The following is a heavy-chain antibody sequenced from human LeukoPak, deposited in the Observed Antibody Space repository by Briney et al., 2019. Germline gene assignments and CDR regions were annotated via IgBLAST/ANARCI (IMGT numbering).Heavy chain of an antibody. V-gene: IGHV1-18*01. D-gene: IGHD3-22*01. Sequence: ASVKVSCKASGYTFTSYGISWVRQAPGQGLEWMGWISAYNGNTNHAQKLQGRVTMTTDTSTSTAYMELRSLRSDDTAVYYCARDHNYYDSSGYYPDWFDPWGQGTLVTVSS. J-gene: IGHJ5*02. CDR3: ARDHNYYDSSGYYPDWFDP. CDR2: ISAYNGNT. CDR1: GYTFTSYG.